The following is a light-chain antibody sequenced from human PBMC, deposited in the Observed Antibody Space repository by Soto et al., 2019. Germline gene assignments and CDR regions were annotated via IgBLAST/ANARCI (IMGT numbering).Light chain of an antibody. Sequence: EIVLTQSPGTLSLSPGERATLSCRASQSITSPFLAWYQQKPGQAPSLLIYGTSSRATGIPDRFSGSGSGTDFTLTISRLEPEDFAVYYCQQYGTSPTTFGPGTKVDIQ. J-gene: IGKJ3*01. CDR3: QQYGTSPTT. CDR1: QSITSPF. CDR2: GTS. V-gene: IGKV3-20*01.